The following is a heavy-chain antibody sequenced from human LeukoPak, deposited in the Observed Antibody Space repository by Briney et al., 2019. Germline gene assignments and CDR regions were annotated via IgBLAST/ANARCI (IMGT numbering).Heavy chain of an antibody. J-gene: IGHJ4*02. CDR2: IVVGSGNT. CDR3: AASARYYYGSGSYYNPETFDY. V-gene: IGHV1-58*02. Sequence: SVKVCCKASGFTFTSSAMQWVRQARGQRLEWIGWIVVGSGNTNYAQKFQERVTITRDMSTSTAYMELSSLRSEDTAVYYCAASARYYYGSGSYYNPETFDYWGQGTLVTVSS. D-gene: IGHD3-10*01. CDR1: GFTFTSSA.